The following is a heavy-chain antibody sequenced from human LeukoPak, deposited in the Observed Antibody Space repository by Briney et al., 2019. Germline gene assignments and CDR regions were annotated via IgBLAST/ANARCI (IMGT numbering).Heavy chain of an antibody. CDR3: ARDEEEWLFSGNFDY. Sequence: PGGSLTLSCAASGFAFSSYAMHWVRQAPGKGLEWVAVISYDGSNKYYADSVKGRFTISRDNSKNTLYLQMNSLRAEDTAVYYCARDEEEWLFSGNFDYWGQGTLVTVSS. V-gene: IGHV3-30-3*01. CDR2: ISYDGSNK. CDR1: GFAFSSYA. D-gene: IGHD3-3*01. J-gene: IGHJ4*02.